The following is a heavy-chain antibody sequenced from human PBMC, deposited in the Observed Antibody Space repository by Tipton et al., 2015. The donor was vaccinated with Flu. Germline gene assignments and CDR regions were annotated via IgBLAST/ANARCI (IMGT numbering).Heavy chain of an antibody. J-gene: IGHJ4*02. CDR2: IWHNVRA. CDR1: GYSITSGYI. CDR3: TRHNTNGGIVVADFDS. V-gene: IGHV4-38-2*01. D-gene: IGHD3-16*02. Sequence: LRLSCSVSGYSITSGYIWAWIRQPPGKGLEFIGSIWHNVRAYKNPSLKSRVSLSIDTSKNQFSLKLSSVTAADTAVYYCTRHNTNGGIVVADFDSWGQGTLVTVSS.